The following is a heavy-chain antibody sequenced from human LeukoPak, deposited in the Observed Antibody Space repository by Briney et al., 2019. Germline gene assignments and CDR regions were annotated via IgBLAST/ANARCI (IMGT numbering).Heavy chain of an antibody. CDR3: ARGIAARPRGGVRYMDV. J-gene: IGHJ6*03. V-gene: IGHV3-30-3*01. CDR1: GFTFSSYA. CDR2: ISYDGSNK. Sequence: GGSLRLSCAASGFTFSSYAMHWVRQAPGKGLEWVAVISYDGSNKYYADSVKGRFTISRDNSKNTLYLQMNSLRAEDTAVYYCARGIAARPRGGVRYMDVWGKGTTVTVSS. D-gene: IGHD6-6*01.